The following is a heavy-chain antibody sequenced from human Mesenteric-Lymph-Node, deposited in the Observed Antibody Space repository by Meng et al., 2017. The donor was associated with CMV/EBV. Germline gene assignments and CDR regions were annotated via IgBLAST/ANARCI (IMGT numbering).Heavy chain of an antibody. CDR3: ARASWEYCSSTSCYPYYYGMNV. J-gene: IGHJ6*02. CDR2: LNPNSGAT. D-gene: IGHD2-2*01. CDR1: GYSFTGYY. V-gene: IGHV1-2*02. Sequence: ASVKVSCKTSGYSFTGYYVHWVRQAPGQGLEWMGWLNPNSGATNYAQKFQGRVTMTRDTSISTAYMELSRLRSEDTAVYYCARASWEYCSSTSCYPYYYGMNVWGQGTTVTVSS.